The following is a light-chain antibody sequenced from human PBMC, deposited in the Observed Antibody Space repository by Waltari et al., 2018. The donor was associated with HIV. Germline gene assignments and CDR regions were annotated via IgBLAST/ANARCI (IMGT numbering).Light chain of an antibody. Sequence: SYELTQPPSVSVSPGQTASITWGGTELAKQYVYWYQQKAGQAPLVIMSKDKKRPPGIPDRFSGSSAGTTVTLTISPVQSEDEAHYYCQSADSSGLYWVFGGGTKLTVL. CDR1: ELAKQY. CDR3: QSADSSGLYWV. CDR2: KDK. J-gene: IGLJ3*02. V-gene: IGLV3-25*03.